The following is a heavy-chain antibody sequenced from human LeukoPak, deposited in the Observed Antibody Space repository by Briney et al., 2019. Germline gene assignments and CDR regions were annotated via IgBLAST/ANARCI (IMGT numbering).Heavy chain of an antibody. CDR1: GGSISSGGYS. CDR2: IYHSGST. V-gene: IGHV4-30-2*01. D-gene: IGHD3-3*01. J-gene: IGHJ5*02. Sequence: SQTLSLTCAVSGGSISSGGYSWSWLRQPPGKGLEWIGYIYHSGSTYYNPSLKSRVTISVDRSKNQFSLKLSSVTAADTAVYYCARGWHDFWSGYYGGPNWFDPWGQGTLVTVSS. CDR3: ARGWHDFWSGYYGGPNWFDP.